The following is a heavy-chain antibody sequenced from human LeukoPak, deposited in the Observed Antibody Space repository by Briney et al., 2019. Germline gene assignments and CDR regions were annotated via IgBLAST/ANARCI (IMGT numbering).Heavy chain of an antibody. V-gene: IGHV1-69*13. CDR2: IIPIFGTA. D-gene: IGHD5-18*01. CDR1: GGTFSSYA. J-gene: IGHJ4*02. CDR3: ARNPHVDTAMVILPFWDY. Sequence: ASVKVSCKASGGTFSSYAISWVRQAPGQGLEWMGGIIPIFGTANYARKFQGRVTITADESTSTAYMELSSLRSEDTAVYYCARNPHVDTAMVILPFWDYWGQGTLVTVSS.